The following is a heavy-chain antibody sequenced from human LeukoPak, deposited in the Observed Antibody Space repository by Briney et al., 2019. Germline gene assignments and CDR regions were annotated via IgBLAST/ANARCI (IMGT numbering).Heavy chain of an antibody. CDR2: ISWNSGSI. J-gene: IGHJ5*02. CDR1: GFTFDDYA. V-gene: IGHV3-9*01. CDR3: AKGVSGYQGGWFDP. D-gene: IGHD3-22*01. Sequence: GGSLRLSCAASGFTFDDYAMHWVRRAPGKGLEWVSGISWNSGSIGYADSVKGRFTISRDNAKNSLYLQMNSLRAEDTALYYCAKGVSGYQGGWFDPWGQGTLVTVSS.